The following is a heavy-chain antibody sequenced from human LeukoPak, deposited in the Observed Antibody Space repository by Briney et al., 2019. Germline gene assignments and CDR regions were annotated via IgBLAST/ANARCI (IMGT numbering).Heavy chain of an antibody. V-gene: IGHV3-21*01. CDR1: GFTFSSYS. CDR3: ARDLKYYDSSGFDY. D-gene: IGHD3-22*01. Sequence: PGWSLPLSCVTSGFTFSSYSMNWVRQAPGKGLDWVSCISSSSSYIYYTDSVKGRFTISRDNAQNSLTLQMNSLRAEDTAVYYCARDLKYYDSSGFDYWGQGTQVTVPS. CDR2: ISSSSSYI. J-gene: IGHJ4*02.